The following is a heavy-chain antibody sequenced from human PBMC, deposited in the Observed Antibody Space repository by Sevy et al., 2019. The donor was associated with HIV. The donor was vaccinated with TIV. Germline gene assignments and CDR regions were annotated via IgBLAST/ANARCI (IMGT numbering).Heavy chain of an antibody. CDR1: GYTFTSFG. CDR3: ARPFCSGGSCYRWYFDF. V-gene: IGHV1-18*01. CDR2: VSPYNGKT. J-gene: IGHJ4*02. D-gene: IGHD2-15*01. Sequence: ASVKVSCKASGYTFTSFGITWVRQAPGQGLEWVGWVSPYNGKTKYAQKLQGRVTMTTDTSTSTAYMERRSLSSDDTAVYYCARPFCSGGSCYRWYFDFWGQGTLVTVSS.